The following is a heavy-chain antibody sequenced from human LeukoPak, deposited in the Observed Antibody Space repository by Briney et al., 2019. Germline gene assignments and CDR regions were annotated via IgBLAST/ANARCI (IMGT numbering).Heavy chain of an antibody. J-gene: IGHJ6*02. D-gene: IGHD3-10*01. Sequence: GASVKVSCKASGGTFSSYAISWVRQAPGQGLEWMGGIIPIFGTANYAQKFQGRVTITADESTSTAYMELSSLRSEHTAVYYCARGTMVPSFYYYGMDVWGQGTTVTVSS. CDR3: ARGTMVPSFYYYGMDV. CDR1: GGTFSSYA. V-gene: IGHV1-69*13. CDR2: IIPIFGTA.